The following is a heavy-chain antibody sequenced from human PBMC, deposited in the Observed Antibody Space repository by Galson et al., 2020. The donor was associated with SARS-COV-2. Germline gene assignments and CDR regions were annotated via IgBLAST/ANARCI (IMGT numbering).Heavy chain of an antibody. CDR3: AGGHLESSMIVVVLTAAADYLDY. Sequence: SQTLSLTCAVYGGSFSGYYWSWIRQPPGKGLEWIGEITHSGNINYNPSLKSRVTLSLDTSKNQFSLKLSSLTAADTAVYYCAGGHLESSMIVVVLTAAADYLDYWGQGTLVTVFS. CDR2: ITHSGNI. V-gene: IGHV4-34*01. D-gene: IGHD3-22*01. CDR1: GGSFSGYY. J-gene: IGHJ4*02.